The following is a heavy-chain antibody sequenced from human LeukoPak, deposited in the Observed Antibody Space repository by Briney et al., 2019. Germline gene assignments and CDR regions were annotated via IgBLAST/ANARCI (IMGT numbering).Heavy chain of an antibody. Sequence: SETLSLTCAVSGGSISSSNWWSWVRQPPGKGLEWIGEIYHSGSTNYNPSLKSRVTISVDKSKNQFSLKLSSVTAADTAVYYCARGTVPQDYYYYGMDVWGQGTTVTVSS. CDR3: ARGTVPQDYYYYGMDV. J-gene: IGHJ6*02. CDR1: GGSISSSNW. V-gene: IGHV4-4*02. CDR2: IYHSGST. D-gene: IGHD1-1*01.